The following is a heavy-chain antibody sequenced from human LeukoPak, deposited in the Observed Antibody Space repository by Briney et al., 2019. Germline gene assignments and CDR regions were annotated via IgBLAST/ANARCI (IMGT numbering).Heavy chain of an antibody. D-gene: IGHD3-3*01. CDR2: TYYSGST. J-gene: IGHJ6*03. CDR1: GGSISSYY. V-gene: IGHV4-59*01. Sequence: PSETLSLTCTVSGGSISSYYWSWIWQPPGKGLEWIGYTYYSGSTNYNPSLKSRVTISVDTSKNQFSLKLSSVTAADTAVYYCARALYDFWSGSSYYYYYMDVWGKGTTVTVSS. CDR3: ARALYDFWSGSSYYYYYMDV.